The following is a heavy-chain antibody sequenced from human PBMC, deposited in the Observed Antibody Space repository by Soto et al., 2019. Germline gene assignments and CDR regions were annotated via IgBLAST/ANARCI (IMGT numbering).Heavy chain of an antibody. CDR1: GGSISSSSYY. J-gene: IGHJ4*02. Sequence: SETLSLTCTVSGGSISSSSYYWGWIRQPPGKGLEWIGSIYYSGSTYYNPSLKSRVTISIDTSKNQFSLKLSSVTAADTAVYYCARHLSSSFNYFDYWGQGTLVTVSS. CDR3: ARHLSSSFNYFDY. D-gene: IGHD6-13*01. V-gene: IGHV4-39*01. CDR2: IYYSGST.